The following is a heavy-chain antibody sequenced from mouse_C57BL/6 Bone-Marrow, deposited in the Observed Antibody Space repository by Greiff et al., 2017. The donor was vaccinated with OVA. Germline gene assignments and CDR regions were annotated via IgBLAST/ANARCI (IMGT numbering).Heavy chain of an antibody. Sequence: VQLQQSGAELVRPGASVKLSCKASGYTFTDYYINWVKQRPGQGLEWIARIYPGSGNTYYNEKFKGKATLTAEKSSSTAYMQLSSLTSEDSAVYFCACSEGFAYWGQGTLVTVSA. J-gene: IGHJ3*01. CDR3: ACSEGFAY. V-gene: IGHV1-76*01. CDR2: IYPGSGNT. CDR1: GYTFTDYY.